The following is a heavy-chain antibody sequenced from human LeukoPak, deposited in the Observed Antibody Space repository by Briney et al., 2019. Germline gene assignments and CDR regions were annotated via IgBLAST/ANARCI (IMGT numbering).Heavy chain of an antibody. J-gene: IGHJ3*02. CDR2: IRYDGNSK. CDR3: AKETYDAFDI. Sequence: GGSLRLSCGASGFALSSYGMHWVRQAPGKGLEWVAFIRYDGNSKYYVDSVKGRFTTSRDNSKHTLYLQMNSLRAEDTAVYYCAKETYDAFDIWGQGTTVTVSS. V-gene: IGHV3-30*02. CDR1: GFALSSYG.